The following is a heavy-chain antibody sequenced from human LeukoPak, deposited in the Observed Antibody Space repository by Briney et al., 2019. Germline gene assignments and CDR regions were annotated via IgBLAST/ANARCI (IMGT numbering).Heavy chain of an antibody. D-gene: IGHD3-3*01. V-gene: IGHV3-11*01. J-gene: IGHJ5*02. CDR2: ISSSGSTI. CDR1: GFTFSDYY. CDR3: ARPVLRFPVPRFDP. Sequence: KPGGSLRLSCAASGFTFSDYYMSWIRQAPGKGLEWVSYISSSGSTIYYADSVKGRFTISRDNAKNSLYLQMNSLRAEDTAVYYCARPVLRFPVPRFDPWGQGTLVTVSS.